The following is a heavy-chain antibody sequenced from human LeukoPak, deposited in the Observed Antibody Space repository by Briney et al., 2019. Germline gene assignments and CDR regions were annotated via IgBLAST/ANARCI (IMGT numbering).Heavy chain of an antibody. CDR3: AKDWRWLQFGRVDY. J-gene: IGHJ4*02. CDR1: GFTFSSYG. CDR2: IWYDGSNK. Sequence: SGGSLRLSCAASGFTFSSYGMHWVRQAPGKGLEWVAVIWYDGSNKYYADSVKGRFTISRDNSKNTLYLQMNSLRAEDTAVYYCAKDWRWLQFGRVDYWGQGTLVTVSS. V-gene: IGHV3-33*06. D-gene: IGHD5-24*01.